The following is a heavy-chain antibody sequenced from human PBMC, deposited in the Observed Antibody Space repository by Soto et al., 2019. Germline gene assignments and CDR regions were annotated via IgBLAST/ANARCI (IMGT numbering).Heavy chain of an antibody. J-gene: IGHJ4*02. CDR2: IYSDGNT. D-gene: IGHD5-12*01. Sequence: EFQVVESGGGLVQPGGSLRLACAASGFTVSNSRMSWVRQAPGKGLEWVSCIYSDGNTYYADSVKGRLTISRDNSKNTLSPQMNSLRAEDAAVYYCVKERRGDGYAALWGQGTLVTVSS. CDR1: GFTVSNSR. V-gene: IGHV3-66*01. CDR3: VKERRGDGYAAL.